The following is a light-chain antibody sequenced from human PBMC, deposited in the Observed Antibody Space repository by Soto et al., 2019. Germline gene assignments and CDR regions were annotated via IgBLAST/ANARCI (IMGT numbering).Light chain of an antibody. CDR2: AAS. V-gene: IGKV1-39*01. Sequence: DIQSTQSPSSLSASVGDRVAIPCRASLSINTNLNWYQHKPGKAPKLLIYAASSLQSGVPSRFSGSGSGTDFTLTIINLQPEDFATDYCQQSYGTITFGQGTRLEIK. CDR3: QQSYGTIT. J-gene: IGKJ5*01. CDR1: LSINTN.